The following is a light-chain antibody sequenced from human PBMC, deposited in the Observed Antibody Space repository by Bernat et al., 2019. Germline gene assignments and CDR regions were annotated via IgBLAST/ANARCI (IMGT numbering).Light chain of an antibody. CDR1: SSDVGSYNL. V-gene: IGLV2-23*02. CDR2: EVS. J-gene: IGLJ3*02. CDR3: CSYAGGSTWV. Sequence: QSVLTQPASVSGSPGQSITISCTGTSSDVGSYNLVSWYQQYPGNAPKLMIYEVSKRPSGVSNRFSASKSGNTASLTIAGLQAEDEADYYCCSYAGGSTWVFGGGTKLTVL.